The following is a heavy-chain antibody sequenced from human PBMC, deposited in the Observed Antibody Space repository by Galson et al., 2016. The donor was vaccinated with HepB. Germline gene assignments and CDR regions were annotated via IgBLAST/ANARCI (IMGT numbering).Heavy chain of an antibody. D-gene: IGHD3-3*01. CDR1: GYSFDSYW. Sequence: QSGAEVTKPGESLKISCKGSGYSFDSYWIGWVRQMPGKGLEWMGIIYPGDFDTRYSPSFQGQVTISVDKSISTAYLQWSSLTASDTAMYYCARSLTGSYDFWCAIYSYYAMDVWGQGTTVIVS. CDR3: ARSLTGSYDFWCAIYSYYAMDV. J-gene: IGHJ6*02. V-gene: IGHV5-51*01. CDR2: IYPGDFDT.